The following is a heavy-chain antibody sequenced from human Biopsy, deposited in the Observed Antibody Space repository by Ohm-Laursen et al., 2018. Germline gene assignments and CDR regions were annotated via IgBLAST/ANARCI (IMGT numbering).Heavy chain of an antibody. D-gene: IGHD4-11*01. Sequence: SQTLSLTCTVSGGSIGGSGDYWSWIRQPPGKGLEWIGHIYYSVMTNYNPSLQSRVSISVDTSRNQVSLTLSSVTAADTAAYYCARDSGILNYGNFKYYHYYGMDVWGQGTKVTVSS. CDR2: IYYSVMT. J-gene: IGHJ6*02. V-gene: IGHV4-61*08. CDR3: ARDSGILNYGNFKYYHYYGMDV. CDR1: GGSIGGSGDY.